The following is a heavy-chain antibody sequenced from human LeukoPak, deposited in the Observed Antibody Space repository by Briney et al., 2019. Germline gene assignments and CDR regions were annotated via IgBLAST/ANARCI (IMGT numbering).Heavy chain of an antibody. CDR1: GFTFSSYG. CDR3: AKDDAAVAGPDY. V-gene: IGHV3-23*01. D-gene: IGHD6-19*01. J-gene: IGHJ4*02. CDR2: IGGRDGST. Sequence: PGGSLRLSCAASGFTFSSYGMSWVRQAPGKGLEWVSAIGGRDGSTYYADSVKGRFTISRDNSKNTLYLQMNSLRAEDTAVYYCAKDDAAVAGPDYWGQGTLVTVSS.